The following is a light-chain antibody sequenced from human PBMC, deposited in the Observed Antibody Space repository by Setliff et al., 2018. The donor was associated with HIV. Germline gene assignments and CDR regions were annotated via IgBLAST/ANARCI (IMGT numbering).Light chain of an antibody. CDR3: SSYRSGNTLV. CDR1: SSDVGGYYS. V-gene: IGLV2-14*03. J-gene: IGLJ3*02. CDR2: HVN. Sequence: QSALAQPASVSGSPGQSITISCTGISSDVGGYYSVSWYQQHPGKAPKLMIYHVNKRPSGFSHRFSGSKSGNTASLTISGLQAEDEADYYCSSYRSGNTLVFGGGTKVTVL.